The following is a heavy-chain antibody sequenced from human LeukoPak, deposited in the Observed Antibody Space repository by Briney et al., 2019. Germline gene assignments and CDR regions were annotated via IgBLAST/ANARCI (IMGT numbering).Heavy chain of an antibody. CDR2: IGTAGDT. CDR3: ARVPAAGSFYGMDV. CDR1: GFTFSSYD. J-gene: IGHJ6*02. V-gene: IGHV3-13*01. Sequence: GGSLRLSCAASGFTFSSYDMHWVRQATGKGLEWVSAIGTAGDTYYPGSVKGRFTISRENAKNPLYLQMNSLRAGDTAVYYCARVPAAGSFYGMDVWGQGTTVTVSS. D-gene: IGHD6-13*01.